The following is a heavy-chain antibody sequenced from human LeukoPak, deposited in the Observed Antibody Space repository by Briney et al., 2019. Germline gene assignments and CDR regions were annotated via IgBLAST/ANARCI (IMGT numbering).Heavy chain of an antibody. J-gene: IGHJ4*02. CDR1: GYTFTSYY. V-gene: IGHV1-46*01. Sequence: GASVKVSCKASGYTFTSYYMHWVRQAPGQGLEWMGIINPSGGSTSYAQKFQGRVTMTRDTSTSTVYMELSSLRSEDTAVYYCASVVVPAAPFDYWGQGTLVTVSS. CDR3: ASVVVPAAPFDY. CDR2: INPSGGST. D-gene: IGHD2-2*01.